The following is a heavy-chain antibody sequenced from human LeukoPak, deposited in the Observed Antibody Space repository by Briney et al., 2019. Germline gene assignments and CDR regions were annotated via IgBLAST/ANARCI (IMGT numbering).Heavy chain of an antibody. D-gene: IGHD1-26*01. CDR2: IYSGGST. CDR1: GFTVSSNY. Sequence: GGSLGLSCAASGFTVSSNYMSWVRQAPGKGLEWVSVIYSGGSTYYADSVKGRFTISRDNAKNTLYLQMNSLRAEDTAVYYCARGATYAYYQDYWGQGTLGTVSA. CDR3: ARGATYAYYQDY. J-gene: IGHJ4*02. V-gene: IGHV3-53*01.